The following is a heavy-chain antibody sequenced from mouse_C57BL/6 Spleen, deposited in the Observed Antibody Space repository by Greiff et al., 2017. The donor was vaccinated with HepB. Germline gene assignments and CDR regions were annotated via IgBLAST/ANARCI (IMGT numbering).Heavy chain of an antibody. CDR3: ARSYYYCSSPYYAMDY. CDR2: INPNDGGT. CDR1: GYTFTDYN. Sequence: EVQLQESGPELVKPGASVKIPCKASGYTFTDYNMDWVKQSHGKSLEWIGDINPNDGGTIYNQKFKGKATLTVDKSSSTDYMELRSLTSEDTAVYYCARSYYYCSSPYYAMDYWGQGTSVTVSS. D-gene: IGHD1-1*01. J-gene: IGHJ4*01. V-gene: IGHV1-18*01.